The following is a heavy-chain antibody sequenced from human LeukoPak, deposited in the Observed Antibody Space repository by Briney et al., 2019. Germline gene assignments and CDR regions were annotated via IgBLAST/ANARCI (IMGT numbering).Heavy chain of an antibody. V-gene: IGHV3-21*01. CDR2: ISSSSSYI. Sequence: PGGSLRLSCAASGFTFSSYSMNWVRQAPGKGLEWVSSISSSSSYIYYADSVKGRFTISRDNAKNSLYLQMNSLRAEGTAVYYCAGDGSSGPPIDCWSQGSLVTVSS. CDR3: AGDGSSGPPIDC. D-gene: IGHD3-22*01. CDR1: GFTFSSYS. J-gene: IGHJ4*02.